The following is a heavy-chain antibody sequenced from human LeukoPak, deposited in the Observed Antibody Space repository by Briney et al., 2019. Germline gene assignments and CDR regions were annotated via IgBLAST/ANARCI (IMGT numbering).Heavy chain of an antibody. D-gene: IGHD3-16*02. CDR2: INPNSGGT. Sequence: ASVKVSCKASGYTFTSLDISWVRQANGQGLEWMGWINPNSGGTNYAQKFKGRVTMTRDTSIRTAYMELSRLRSDDTAVYYCAREMRLGELSFDYPAVDWGQGTVVTVSS. CDR1: GYTFTSLD. J-gene: IGHJ4*02. CDR3: AREMRLGELSFDYPAVD. V-gene: IGHV1-2*02.